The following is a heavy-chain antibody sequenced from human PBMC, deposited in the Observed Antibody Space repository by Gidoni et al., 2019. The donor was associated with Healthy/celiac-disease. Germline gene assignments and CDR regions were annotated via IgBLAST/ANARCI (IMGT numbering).Heavy chain of an antibody. CDR1: GFNFRYYA. CDR2: VFHNAYET. J-gene: IGHJ4*02. V-gene: IGHV3-30*01. D-gene: IGHD3-9*01. Sequence: QVHLLESGGGVVQPGKSLTLYCAVSGFNFRYYAMHWVRQAPGKGLEWVAVVFHNAYETKYADSVRARFTISRDNSKNTLYLQMNRLRLEDTAIYYCASTWYHETLTGLFDYWGQGALVTVSS. CDR3: ASTWYHETLTGLFDY.